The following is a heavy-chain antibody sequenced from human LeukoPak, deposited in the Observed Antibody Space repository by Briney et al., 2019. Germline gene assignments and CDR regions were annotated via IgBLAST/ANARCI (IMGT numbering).Heavy chain of an antibody. V-gene: IGHV1-8*01. D-gene: IGHD7-27*01. J-gene: IGHJ4*02. Sequence: ASVKVSCKASGYTFTSYDINWVRQATGQGLERMGWMNPNSGDTGYVQKFQGRVTMTRSTSISTAYMELSSLRSEDTAVYYCARGPGGTGSLFDYWGQGTPVTVSS. CDR1: GYTFTSYD. CDR2: MNPNSGDT. CDR3: ARGPGGTGSLFDY.